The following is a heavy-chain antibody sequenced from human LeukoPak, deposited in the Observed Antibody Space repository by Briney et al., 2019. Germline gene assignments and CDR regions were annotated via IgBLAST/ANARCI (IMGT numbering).Heavy chain of an antibody. D-gene: IGHD3-10*01. Sequence: SETLSLTCTVSGGPISSYYWSWIRQPPGKGLEWIGNIFYSGSTYYSPSLRSRVTISLDTSRNQFSLKLNSVTAADTAVYYCAKSNGYGLVDIWGQGTMVTVSS. CDR3: AKSNGYGLVDI. V-gene: IGHV4-59*12. CDR1: GGPISSYY. CDR2: IFYSGST. J-gene: IGHJ3*02.